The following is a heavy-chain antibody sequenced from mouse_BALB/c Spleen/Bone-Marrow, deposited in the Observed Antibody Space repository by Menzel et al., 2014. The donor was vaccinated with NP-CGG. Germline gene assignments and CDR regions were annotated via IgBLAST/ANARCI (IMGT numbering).Heavy chain of an antibody. J-gene: IGHJ2*01. CDR2: IFPGTGTT. CDR1: GYTFTSYW. CDR3: ASRDSSGYVPDY. D-gene: IGHD3-2*01. V-gene: IGHV1S132*01. Sequence: QVQLKESGAELVKPGASVKLSCKTSGYTFTSYWIQWVKQGPGQGLGWIGGIFPGTGTTYYNEKFKGKATLTIDTSSSTAYMQLSSLTSEDSAVYFCASRDSSGYVPDYWGQGTTLTVSS.